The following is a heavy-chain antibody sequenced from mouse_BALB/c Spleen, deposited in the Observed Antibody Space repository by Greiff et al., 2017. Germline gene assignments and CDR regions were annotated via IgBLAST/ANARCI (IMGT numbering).Heavy chain of an antibody. V-gene: IGHV1S130*01. D-gene: IGHD2-4*01. Sequence: VQLQQSGSVLVRPGASVKLSCKASGYTFTSSWMHWAKQRPGQGLEWIGEIHPNSGNTNYNEKFKGKATLTVDTSSSTAYVDLSSLTSEDSAVYYCAPDYDWFAYWGQGTLVTVSA. CDR2: IHPNSGNT. J-gene: IGHJ3*01. CDR3: APDYDWFAY. CDR1: GYTFTSSW.